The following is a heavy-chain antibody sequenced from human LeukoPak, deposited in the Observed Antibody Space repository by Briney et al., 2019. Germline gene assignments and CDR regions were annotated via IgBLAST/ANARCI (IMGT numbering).Heavy chain of an antibody. CDR3: AQNDYGDYGEYYFDY. CDR2: IYYSGST. Sequence: PSETLSLTCTVSGGSISSSSFYWGWIRQPPGKGLEWIGSIYYSGSTYYNPSLKSRVTISVDTSKNQFSLKLSSVTAADTAVYYCAQNDYGDYGEYYFDYWGQGTLVTVSS. V-gene: IGHV4-39*01. J-gene: IGHJ4*02. D-gene: IGHD4-17*01. CDR1: GGSISSSSFY.